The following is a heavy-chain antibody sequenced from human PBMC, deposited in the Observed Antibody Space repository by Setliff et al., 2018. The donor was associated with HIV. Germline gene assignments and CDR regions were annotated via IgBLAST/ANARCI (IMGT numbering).Heavy chain of an antibody. J-gene: IGHJ6*02. CDR3: AREGLLVTTVGGAYWYHGMDV. V-gene: IGHV3-30-3*01. CDR2: ISHDGIIK. Sequence: GSLRLSCAASEFTFSSYAMHWVRQAPGKGLECVAVISHDGIIKIYADSVKGRFTISRDNSKNTLYLQMTSLRPEDTALYYCAREGLLVTTVGGAYWYHGMDVWGQGTTVTVSS. D-gene: IGHD4-4*01. CDR1: EFTFSSYA.